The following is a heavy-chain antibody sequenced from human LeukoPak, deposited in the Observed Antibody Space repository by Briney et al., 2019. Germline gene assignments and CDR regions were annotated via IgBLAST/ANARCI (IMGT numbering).Heavy chain of an antibody. Sequence: GGSLRLSCAASGFTFSSYAMSWVRQAPGKGLEWVSVISGSGSSTYYADSVKGRFTISRDNAKNSLYLQMNSLRAEDTAVYYRARGGYSGYDAFDYWGQGTLVTVSS. CDR2: ISGSGSST. J-gene: IGHJ4*02. D-gene: IGHD5-12*01. V-gene: IGHV3-23*01. CDR1: GFTFSSYA. CDR3: ARGGYSGYDAFDY.